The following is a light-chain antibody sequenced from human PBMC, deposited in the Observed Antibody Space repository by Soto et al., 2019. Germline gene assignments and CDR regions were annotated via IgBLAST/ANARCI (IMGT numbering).Light chain of an antibody. CDR2: DVS. Sequence: EIVLTQSPVTLSLSPGERATLSCRASQSVSSAYLAWYQQKPGPAPRLLIYDVSSRATGIPDRFSGSGSGTDFTLTVSRLEPEDFAVYYCQQYGSSPETFGQGTKV. J-gene: IGKJ1*01. CDR1: QSVSSAY. CDR3: QQYGSSPET. V-gene: IGKV3-20*01.